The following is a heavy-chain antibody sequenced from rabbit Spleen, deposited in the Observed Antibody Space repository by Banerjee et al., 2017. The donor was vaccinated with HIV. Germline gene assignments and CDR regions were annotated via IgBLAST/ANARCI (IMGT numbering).Heavy chain of an antibody. CDR3: ARRGFNSDAYYNL. Sequence: QSLEESGGDLVKPGASLTLTCTASGVSFSSSSYMCWVRQAPGKGLEWIACIDTGSSGFTYSATWAKGRFTCSKTSSTTVTLQMTSLTAADTATYFCARRGFNSDAYYNLWGQGTLVTVS. D-gene: IGHD6-1*01. V-gene: IGHV1S40*01. J-gene: IGHJ4*01. CDR1: GVSFSSSSY. CDR2: IDTGSSGFT.